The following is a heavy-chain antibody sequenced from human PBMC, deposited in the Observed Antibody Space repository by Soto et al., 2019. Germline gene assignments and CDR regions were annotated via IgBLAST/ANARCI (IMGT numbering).Heavy chain of an antibody. D-gene: IGHD6-19*01. Sequence: EVQLLESGGGLVQPGGSLRLSCAASGFTFSSYAMSWVRQAPGKGLEWVSAISGSGGTTYYADSVKGRFTFSRDNSKNTLYLQMNSLRAEDTAVYYCAKTANGWFSAFDIWGPGKMVTVSS. CDR1: GFTFSSYA. CDR3: AKTANGWFSAFDI. CDR2: ISGSGGTT. J-gene: IGHJ3*02. V-gene: IGHV3-23*01.